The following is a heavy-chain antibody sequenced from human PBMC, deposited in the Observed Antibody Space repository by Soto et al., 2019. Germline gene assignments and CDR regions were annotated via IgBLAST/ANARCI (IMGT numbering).Heavy chain of an antibody. CDR3: ARGRGAAADYFDS. Sequence: QVQLVESGGGLVKPGGSLRLSCAVSGFTFSDYYMTWIRQAPGKGLEWVSYISSSTSHTNYADSVKGRFTSSRDNAKNSLFPQMNSLRAEDPAVYYCARGRGAAADYFDSWGQGTLVTVSS. J-gene: IGHJ4*02. CDR1: GFTFSDYY. D-gene: IGHD6-13*01. V-gene: IGHV3-11*05. CDR2: ISSSTSHT.